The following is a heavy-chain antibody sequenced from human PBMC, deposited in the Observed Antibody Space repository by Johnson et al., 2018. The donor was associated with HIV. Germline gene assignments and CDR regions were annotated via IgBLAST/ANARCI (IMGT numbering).Heavy chain of an antibody. CDR1: GFTFSSYA. CDR3: AEDMTTAIGAFDI. CDR2: ISYDGSNK. J-gene: IGHJ3*02. V-gene: IGHV3-30-3*02. Sequence: QVQLVESGGGVVQPGRSLRLSCAASGFTFSSYAMHWVRQAPGKGLEWVAVISYDGSNKYYADSVKGRFAISRDNSGNTLFLQMNTLRAEDTAVYYCAEDMTTAIGAFDIWGQGTTVTVSS. D-gene: IGHD1-1*01.